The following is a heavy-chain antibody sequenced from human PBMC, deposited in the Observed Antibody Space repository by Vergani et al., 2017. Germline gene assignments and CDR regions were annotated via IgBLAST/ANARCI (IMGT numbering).Heavy chain of an antibody. CDR1: GFTFSSYA. J-gene: IGHJ4*02. CDR2: ISSSSSYI. V-gene: IGHV3-21*01. CDR3: ARSEGQGY. Sequence: VQLLESGGGLVQPGGSLRLSCAASGFTFSSYAMSLVRQAPGKGLEWVSSISSSSSYIYYADSVKGRFTISRDNAKNSLYLQMNSLRAEDTAVYYCARSEGQGYWDQGTLVTVSS.